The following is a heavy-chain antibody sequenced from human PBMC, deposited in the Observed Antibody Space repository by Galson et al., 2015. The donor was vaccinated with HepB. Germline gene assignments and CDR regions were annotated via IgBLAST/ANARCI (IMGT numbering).Heavy chain of an antibody. CDR3: AKSPYNHDRNGYLTAIDY. D-gene: IGHD3-22*01. CDR1: GFTFPNHA. J-gene: IGHJ4*02. Sequence: FLRLSCAASGFTFPNHAMSWVRQGPGEGLGWVSAVSGSSSNTFYADSVKGRFTISRDNSRNTLYLQMNSLRAEDTAVYYCAKSPYNHDRNGYLTAIDYWGQGTLVAVSS. V-gene: IGHV3-23*01. CDR2: VSGSSSNT.